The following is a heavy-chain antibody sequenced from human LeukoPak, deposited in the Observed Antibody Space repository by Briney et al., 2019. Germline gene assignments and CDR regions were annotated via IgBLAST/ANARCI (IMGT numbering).Heavy chain of an antibody. D-gene: IGHD6-19*01. CDR3: ARGSVAVAGWFDP. V-gene: IGHV3-66*01. CDR2: IYSGGST. J-gene: IGHJ5*02. CDR1: GFTVSSNY. Sequence: PGGSLRLSCAASGFTVSSNYMSWVRQAPGKGLEWVSVIYSGGSTYYADSVKGRFTISRDNSKNTLYLQMNSLRAEDTAVYYCARGSVAVAGWFDPWGQGTLVTVSS.